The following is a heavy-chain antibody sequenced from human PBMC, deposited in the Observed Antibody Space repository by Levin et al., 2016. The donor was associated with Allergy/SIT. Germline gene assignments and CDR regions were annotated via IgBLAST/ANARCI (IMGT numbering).Heavy chain of an antibody. Sequence: WIRQPPGKGLEWVSSISSSSSYIYYADSVKGRFTISRDNAKNSLYLQMNSLRAEDTAVYYCARWDTIVATIHYYYGMDVWGQGTTVTVSS. V-gene: IGHV3-21*01. J-gene: IGHJ6*02. D-gene: IGHD5-12*01. CDR2: ISSSSSYI. CDR3: ARWDTIVATIHYYYGMDV.